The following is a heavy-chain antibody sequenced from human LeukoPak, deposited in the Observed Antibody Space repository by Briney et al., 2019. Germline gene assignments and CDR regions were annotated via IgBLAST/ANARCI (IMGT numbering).Heavy chain of an antibody. J-gene: IGHJ4*02. CDR1: AFTFGTSA. CDR2: ISSSGNTI. D-gene: IGHD3-22*01. CDR3: ARETGYYYDSSGYIDY. V-gene: IGHV3-11*01. Sequence: GGSLRLSCPAYAFTFGTSAMRWSRQAPGKGLGWVSYISSSGNTIYYADSVKGRFTISRDNAKNSLYLQMNSLRAEDTAVYYCARETGYYYDSSGYIDYWGQGTLVTVSS.